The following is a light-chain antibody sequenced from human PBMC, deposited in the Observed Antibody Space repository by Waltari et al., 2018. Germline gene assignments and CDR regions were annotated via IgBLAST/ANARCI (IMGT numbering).Light chain of an antibody. J-gene: IGKJ4*01. Sequence: DIVMTQSPDSLAVSLGERATINCKSSQSVLYDSNNKNYLAWYQQKPGQPPKLLIYWASTRESGVPDRFSGSGSGTDFTLTISSLQAEDVAVYYCQQYYSFPLTFGGGTKMEIK. CDR1: QSVLYDSNNKNY. CDR2: WAS. V-gene: IGKV4-1*01. CDR3: QQYYSFPLT.